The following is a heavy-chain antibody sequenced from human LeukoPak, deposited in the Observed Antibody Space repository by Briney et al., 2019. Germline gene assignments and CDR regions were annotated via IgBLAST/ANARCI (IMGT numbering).Heavy chain of an antibody. CDR2: VNRSGTT. CDR3: ARAYNGYDYP. J-gene: IGHJ5*02. Sequence: SETLSLTCAVYGGSFTDYYWSWIRQTPGKGLEWIGEVNRSGTTNYNPSLKSRVTISVDTSKNQFSLKVTSVTAADTALYYCARAYNGYDYPWGQGTLVTVSS. V-gene: IGHV4-34*01. CDR1: GGSFTDYY. D-gene: IGHD5-12*01.